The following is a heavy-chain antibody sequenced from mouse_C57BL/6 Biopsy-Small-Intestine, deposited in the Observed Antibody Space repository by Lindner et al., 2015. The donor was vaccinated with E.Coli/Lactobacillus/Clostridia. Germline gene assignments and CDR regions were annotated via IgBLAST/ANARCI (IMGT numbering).Heavy chain of an antibody. D-gene: IGHD2-3*01. J-gene: IGHJ1*03. CDR1: GYTFTSYG. CDR3: AREGIYDGYWYFDV. V-gene: IGHV1-81*01. Sequence: VQLQESGAELARPGASVKLSCKASGYTFTSYGISWVKQRTGQGLEWIGEIYPRSGNTYYNEKFKGKATLTADKSSSTAYMELRSLTSEDSAVYFCAREGIYDGYWYFDVWGTGTTVTVSS. CDR2: IYPRSGNT.